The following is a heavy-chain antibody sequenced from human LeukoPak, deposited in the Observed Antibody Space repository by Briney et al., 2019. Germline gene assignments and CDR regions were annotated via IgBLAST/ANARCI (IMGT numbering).Heavy chain of an antibody. J-gene: IGHJ6*04. V-gene: IGHV4-59*01. CDR1: GGSFSSYY. CDR2: ISYSGST. Sequence: PSETLSLTCTVSGGSFSSYYWTWIRQPPGKGLDWIGDISYSGSTKYNPSLQSRVTISVDTSKNQFSPNLSSVTAADTAVYYCARDRSRGLGHYYYGMDVWGKGTTVTASS. CDR3: ARDRSRGLGHYYYGMDV. D-gene: IGHD4-17*01.